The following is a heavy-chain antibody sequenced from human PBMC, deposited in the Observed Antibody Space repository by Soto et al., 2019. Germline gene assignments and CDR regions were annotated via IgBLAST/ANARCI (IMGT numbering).Heavy chain of an antibody. CDR2: INHSGST. Sequence: SLTCAVYGGSFSGYYWSWIRQPPGKGLEWIGEINHSGSTNYNPSLKSRVTISVDTSKNQFSLKLSSVTAADTAVYYCARGPYSVSVITHYYSYAMDAWGQGTPVTVYS. D-gene: IGHD1-26*01. J-gene: IGHJ6*02. V-gene: IGHV4-34*01. CDR3: ARGPYSVSVITHYYSYAMDA. CDR1: GGSFSGYY.